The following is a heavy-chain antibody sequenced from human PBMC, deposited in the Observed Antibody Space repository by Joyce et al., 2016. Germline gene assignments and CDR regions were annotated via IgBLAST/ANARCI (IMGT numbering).Heavy chain of an antibody. CDR2: IDPSDSYT. V-gene: IGHV5-10-1*03. CDR1: GHSFSSW. J-gene: IGHJ3*01. D-gene: IGHD3-10*01. Sequence: EVQLEQSGAEVKKPGEYLRISCKGSGHSFSSWISWVRQKPGKGLEWMGRIDPSDSYTNYGSSFQGHVTISADKSNKTAYLQWSSLQAADTAMYYCTSLLFGELDDAFDVWGQGTMVIVSS. CDR3: TSLLFGELDDAFDV.